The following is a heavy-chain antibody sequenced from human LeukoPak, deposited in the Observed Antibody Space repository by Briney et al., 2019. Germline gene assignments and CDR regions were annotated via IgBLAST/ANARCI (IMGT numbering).Heavy chain of an antibody. D-gene: IGHD6-13*01. CDR2: INHSGST. Sequence: SETLSLTCAVYGGSFSGYYWSWIRQPPGKGLEWIGEINHSGSTNYNPSLKSRVTISVDTSKNQFSLKLSSVTAADTAVYYCARHGRLRRSWYGYYYYYYMDVWGKGTTVTISS. CDR3: ARHGRLRRSWYGYYYYYYMDV. V-gene: IGHV4-34*01. CDR1: GGSFSGYY. J-gene: IGHJ6*03.